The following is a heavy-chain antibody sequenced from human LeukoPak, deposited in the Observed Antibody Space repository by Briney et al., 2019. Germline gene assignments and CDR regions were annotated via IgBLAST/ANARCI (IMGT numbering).Heavy chain of an antibody. D-gene: IGHD5-12*01. CDR3: ARDALGYGGQNYGMDV. CDR1: GFTVSSNY. CDR2: IYSGGST. V-gene: IGHV3-53*01. J-gene: IGHJ6*04. Sequence: GGSLRLSCAASGFTVSSNYMSWVRQAPGKGLEWVSVIYSGGSTYYADSVKGRFTISRDNSKSTLYLQMNSLRAEDTAVYYCARDALGYGGQNYGMDVWGKGTTVTVSS.